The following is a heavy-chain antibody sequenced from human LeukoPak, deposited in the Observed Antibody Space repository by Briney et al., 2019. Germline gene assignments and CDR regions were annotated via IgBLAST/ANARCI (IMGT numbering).Heavy chain of an antibody. CDR2: ISYDGSNK. Sequence: GGSLRLSCAASGFTFSSYGMHWVRQAPGKGLEWVAVISYDGSNKYYAESVKGRFTISRDNSKNTLYLQMNSLRAEDTAVYYCAKDGPTVAPFPYYYYYGMDVWGQGTTVTVSS. CDR1: GFTFSSYG. D-gene: IGHD6-19*01. CDR3: AKDGPTVAPFPYYYYYGMDV. J-gene: IGHJ6*02. V-gene: IGHV3-30*18.